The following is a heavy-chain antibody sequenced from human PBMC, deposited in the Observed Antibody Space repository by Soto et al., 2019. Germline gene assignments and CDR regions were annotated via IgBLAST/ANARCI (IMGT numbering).Heavy chain of an antibody. V-gene: IGHV4-59*08. J-gene: IGHJ4*02. CDR1: VGSISSYY. D-gene: IGHD6-13*01. CDR3: ASSLSIAAAFDY. Sequence: PSEPLSLTCPVSVGSISSYYWSWIVQPPGKGLEWIGYIYYSGSTNYNPSLKSRVTISVDTSKNQFSLKLSSVTAADTAVYYCASSLSIAAAFDYWGQGTLVTVSS. CDR2: IYYSGST.